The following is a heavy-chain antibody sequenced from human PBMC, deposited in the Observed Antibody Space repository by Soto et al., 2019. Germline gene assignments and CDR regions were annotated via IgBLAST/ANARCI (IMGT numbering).Heavy chain of an antibody. CDR2: ISAYNGDT. CDR1: GFTFITYG. J-gene: IGHJ4*02. CDR3: ARKAMGAAVDQ. Sequence: QVQLVQSGAEVKKPGASVKVSCKASGFTFITYGFTWVRQAPGQGLEWMGWISAYNGDTHYAQKVQGRVTMTTDTSTSTAYMELRSLTSDDTAVYYCARKAMGAAVDQWGQGTVVIVSS. V-gene: IGHV1-18*01. D-gene: IGHD5-18*01.